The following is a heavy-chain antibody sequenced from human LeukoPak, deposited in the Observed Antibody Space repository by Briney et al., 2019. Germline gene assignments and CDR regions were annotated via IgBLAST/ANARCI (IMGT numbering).Heavy chain of an antibody. CDR3: ATEPGYCSGGRCYGGWFDP. Sequence: PGGSLRLSCATSGFTFSNAWMSWVRQAPGKGLEWIGEINQSGSTNYNPSLKSRVTISVDTSKNQFSLKLSSVTAADTAVYYCATEPGYCSGGRCYGGWFDPWGQGTLVTVSS. CDR1: GFTFSNAW. V-gene: IGHV4-34*01. D-gene: IGHD2-15*01. J-gene: IGHJ5*02. CDR2: INQSGST.